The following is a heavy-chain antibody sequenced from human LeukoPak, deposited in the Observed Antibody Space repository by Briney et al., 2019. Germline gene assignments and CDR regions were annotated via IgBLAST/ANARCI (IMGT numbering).Heavy chain of an antibody. CDR3: TRLAAAGSGRWASDY. CDR1: GFTFSSYS. D-gene: IGHD1-14*01. CDR2: ISSSSSYI. Sequence: GGSLRLSCAASGFTFSSYSMNWVRQAPGKGLEWVSCISSSSSYIYYADSVKGRFTISRDNAKNLVYLQMNSLRAEDTAVYYCTRLAAAGSGRWASDYWGQGTLVTVSS. J-gene: IGHJ4*02. V-gene: IGHV3-21*06.